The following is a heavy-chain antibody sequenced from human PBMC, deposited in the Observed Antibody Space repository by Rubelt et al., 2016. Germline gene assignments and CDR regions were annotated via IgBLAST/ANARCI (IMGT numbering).Heavy chain of an antibody. CDR1: GYTFSSYA. J-gene: IGHJ5*02. D-gene: IGHD3-22*01. V-gene: IGHV1-3*01. Sequence: PGDSVKVSCKASGYTFSSYAIHWVRQAPGQRLEWLGWINAGYGDTRYSPNFQGRLTITRVTSATTAYMELSSLRSEDTAVYYCARDGYYYESDTTSNYFEGWFDPWGQGTLVTVSS. CDR3: ARDGYYYESDTTSNYFEGWFDP. CDR2: INAGYGDT.